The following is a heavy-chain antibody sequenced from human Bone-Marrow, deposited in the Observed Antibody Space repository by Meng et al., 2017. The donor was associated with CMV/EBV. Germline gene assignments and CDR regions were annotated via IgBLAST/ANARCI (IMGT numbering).Heavy chain of an antibody. V-gene: IGHV6-1*01. CDR1: GDSVSSKSVA. J-gene: IGHJ4*02. CDR3: ARTWFKEKVYYFDY. Sequence: SQTLSLTCAISGDSVSSKSVAWNWIRQSPSRGLEWLGRTYYRSTWYNDYALSVESRIRINPDTSKNQFSLQLSSVTPEDTAVYYCARTWFKEKVYYFDYWGQGTLVTVSS. D-gene: IGHD1-14*01. CDR2: TYYRSTWYN.